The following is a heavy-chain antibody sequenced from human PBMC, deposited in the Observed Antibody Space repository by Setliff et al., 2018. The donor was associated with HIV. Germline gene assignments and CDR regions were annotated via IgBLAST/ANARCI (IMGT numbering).Heavy chain of an antibody. CDR3: AHSYCSSTSCYPHYYYYMDV. CDR1: GFSLSTSGVG. Sequence: SGLTLVNPTQTLTLTCTFSGFSLSTSGVGVGWIRQPPGKALEWLALIYWDDDKRYSPSLESRLTITKDTSKNQVVLTMTNMDPVDTATYYCAHSYCSSTSCYPHYYYYMDVWGKGTTVTVSS. CDR2: IYWDDDK. V-gene: IGHV2-5*02. J-gene: IGHJ6*03. D-gene: IGHD2-2*01.